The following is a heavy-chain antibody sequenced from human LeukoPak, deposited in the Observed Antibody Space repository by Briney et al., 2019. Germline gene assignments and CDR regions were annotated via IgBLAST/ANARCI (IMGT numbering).Heavy chain of an antibody. Sequence: SETLSLTCAVYGGSFSGYYWSWIHQPPGKGLEWIGEINHSGSTNYNPSLKSRVTISVDTSKNQFSLKLSSVTAADTAVYYCARGRNDQESIELKSCYFDYWGQGTPVTVSS. CDR1: GGSFSGYY. J-gene: IGHJ4*02. D-gene: IGHD1-1*01. V-gene: IGHV4-34*01. CDR3: ARGRNDQESIELKSCYFDY. CDR2: INHSGST.